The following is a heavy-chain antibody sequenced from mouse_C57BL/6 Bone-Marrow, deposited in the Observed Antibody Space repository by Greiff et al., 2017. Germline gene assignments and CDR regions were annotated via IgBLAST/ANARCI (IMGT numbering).Heavy chain of an antibody. V-gene: IGHV14-4*01. CDR3: SSFDGNYLDF. D-gene: IGHD2-3*01. CDR1: GFNIKDDY. Sequence: EVQLQQSGAELVRPGASVKLSCTASGFNIKDDYIHWVKQRPEQGLEWIGWIDPEIGDTEYASKFQGKATITSDTSSNTAYLQLSSLTSEDTAVYYCSSFDGNYLDFWGQGTPLTAAS. J-gene: IGHJ2*01. CDR2: IDPEIGDT.